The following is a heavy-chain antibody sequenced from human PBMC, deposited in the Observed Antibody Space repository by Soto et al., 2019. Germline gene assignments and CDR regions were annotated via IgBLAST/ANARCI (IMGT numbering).Heavy chain of an antibody. Sequence: SETLSLTCTVSGGSISSGDYYWSWIRQPPGKGLEWIGYIYYSGSTYYNPSLKSRVTISVDTSKNQFSLKLSSVTAADTAVYYCARERPDGSRLDPWGQGTPVTVSS. CDR2: IYYSGST. CDR1: GGSISSGDYY. CDR3: ARERPDGSRLDP. J-gene: IGHJ5*02. D-gene: IGHD6-13*01. V-gene: IGHV4-30-4*01.